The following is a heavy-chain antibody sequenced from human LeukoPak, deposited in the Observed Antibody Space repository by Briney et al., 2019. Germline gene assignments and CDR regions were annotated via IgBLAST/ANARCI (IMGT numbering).Heavy chain of an antibody. D-gene: IGHD3-22*01. CDR2: IKQDGSEK. CDR1: GSTFSSYW. Sequence: AGGSLRLSCAASGSTFSSYWMSWVRQAPGKGLEWVANIKQDGSEKYYVDSVKGRFTISRDNAKNSLYLQMNSLRAEDTAVYYCARDTDDSSGLSYWGQGTLVTVSS. V-gene: IGHV3-7*01. CDR3: ARDTDDSSGLSY. J-gene: IGHJ4*02.